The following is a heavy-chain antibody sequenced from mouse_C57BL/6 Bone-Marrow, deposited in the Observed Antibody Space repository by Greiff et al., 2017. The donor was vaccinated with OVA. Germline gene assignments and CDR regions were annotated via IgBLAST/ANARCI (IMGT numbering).Heavy chain of an antibody. CDR2: INPNNGGT. J-gene: IGHJ2*01. CDR1: GYTFTDYY. Sequence: EVQLQQSGPELVKPGASVKISCKASGYTFTDYYMNWVKQSHGKSLEWIGDINPNNGGTSYNQKFKGKATLTVDKSSSTAYMELRSLTSEDSAVYYCAAYYYGSPSDYWGQGTTLTVSS. D-gene: IGHD1-1*01. V-gene: IGHV1-26*01. CDR3: AAYYYGSPSDY.